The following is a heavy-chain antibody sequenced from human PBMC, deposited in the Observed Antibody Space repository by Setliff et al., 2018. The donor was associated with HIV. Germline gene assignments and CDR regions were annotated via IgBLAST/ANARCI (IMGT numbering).Heavy chain of an antibody. CDR1: GFPFSISP. V-gene: IGHV3-74*01. J-gene: IGHJ4*02. Sequence: PGGSLILSCAVSGFPFSISPMNWVRLPPGKGPVWLSRINAAGGNTNYVDSVKGRFTISRDNAGSTVYLQMSSLRAEDTAVYYCATDPVDGSSYWGQGTLVTVS. CDR2: INAAGGNT. D-gene: IGHD3-10*01. CDR3: ATDPVDGSSY.